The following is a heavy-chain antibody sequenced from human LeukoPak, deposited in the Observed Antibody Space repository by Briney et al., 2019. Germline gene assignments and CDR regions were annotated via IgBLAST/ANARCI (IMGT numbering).Heavy chain of an antibody. V-gene: IGHV3-23*01. CDR2: ISGSGGST. CDR3: AKDYCSGGSCYSDY. CDR1: GFTFSSYA. D-gene: IGHD2-15*01. Sequence: GGSLRLSCAASGFTFSSYAMSWVRQAPGKGLEWVSAISGSGGSTYYADSVKGRFTISRDNSKNTLYLQMNSLRAEDTAVYYRAKDYCSGGSCYSDYWGQGTLVTVSS. J-gene: IGHJ4*02.